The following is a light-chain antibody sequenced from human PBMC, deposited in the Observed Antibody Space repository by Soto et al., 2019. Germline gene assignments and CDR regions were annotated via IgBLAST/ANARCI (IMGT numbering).Light chain of an antibody. Sequence: EIVMTQSPATLSVSPGERATLSCRASQSVSTNLAWYQQKPGQAPRLLIYGASTRATGIPARFSGSGSGTEFTLTIPTLQSEYFVVYYCQQYKNWPPEYTFGQGTKLEI. CDR1: QSVSTN. V-gene: IGKV3-15*01. J-gene: IGKJ2*01. CDR3: QQYKNWPPEYT. CDR2: GAS.